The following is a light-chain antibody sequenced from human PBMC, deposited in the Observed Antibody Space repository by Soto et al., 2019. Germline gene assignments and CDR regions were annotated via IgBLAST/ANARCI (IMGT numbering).Light chain of an antibody. Sequence: QSVLTQPPSASGTPGQRVTISCSGSSSNLGSNSVNWYQQVPGTAPKLLIYSNNQRPSGVPDRFSGSKSGTSASLAISGLQSEDEADYYCAAWDDSLNGPFVFGTGTKLTVL. V-gene: IGLV1-44*01. CDR3: AAWDDSLNGPFV. CDR2: SNN. CDR1: SSNLGSNS. J-gene: IGLJ1*01.